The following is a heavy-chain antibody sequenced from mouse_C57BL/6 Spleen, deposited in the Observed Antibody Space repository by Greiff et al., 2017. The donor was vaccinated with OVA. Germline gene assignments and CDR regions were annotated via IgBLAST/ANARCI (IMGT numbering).Heavy chain of an antibody. Sequence: VQLQQPGAELVKPGASVKLSCKASGYTFTSYWMHWVKQRPGQGLEWIGMIHPNSGSTNYNEKFKSKATLTVDKSSSTAYMQLSSLTSEDSAVYYCARNPTLVAYYFDYWGEGTTLTVSS. D-gene: IGHD1-1*01. CDR3: ARNPTLVAYYFDY. CDR1: GYTFTSYW. CDR2: IHPNSGST. J-gene: IGHJ2*01. V-gene: IGHV1-64*01.